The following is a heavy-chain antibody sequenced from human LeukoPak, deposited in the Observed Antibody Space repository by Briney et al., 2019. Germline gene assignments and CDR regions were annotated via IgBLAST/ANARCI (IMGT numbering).Heavy chain of an antibody. CDR1: GFTFTSYA. CDR2: ISGSGGST. Sequence: GGSLRLSCAASGFTFTSYAMSWVRQAPGKGLEWVSAISGSGGSTYYADSVKGRFTISRDNSKNTLYLQMNSLRAEDTAVYYCAKVTTFYSSSWDYFDYWGQGTLVTVSS. J-gene: IGHJ4*02. CDR3: AKVTTFYSSSWDYFDY. D-gene: IGHD6-13*01. V-gene: IGHV3-23*01.